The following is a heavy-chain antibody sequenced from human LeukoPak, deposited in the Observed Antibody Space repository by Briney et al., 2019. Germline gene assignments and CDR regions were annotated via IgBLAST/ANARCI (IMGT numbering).Heavy chain of an antibody. CDR2: IIPIFGTA. CDR3: ARDKAGTPWLAANTAFDI. CDR1: GGTFSSYA. V-gene: IGHV1-69*06. Sequence: SVKPSCKASGGTFSSYAISWVRQAPGQGLEWMGGIIPIFGTANYAQKFQGRVTITAVKSTSTAYMELSSLRSEDTAVYYCARDKAGTPWLAANTAFDIWGQGTMVTVSS. J-gene: IGHJ3*02. D-gene: IGHD3-22*01.